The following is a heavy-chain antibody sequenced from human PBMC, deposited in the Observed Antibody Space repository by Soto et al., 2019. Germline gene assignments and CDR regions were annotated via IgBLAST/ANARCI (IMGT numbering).Heavy chain of an antibody. CDR1: GFTFSSYG. V-gene: IGHV3-33*01. J-gene: IGHJ5*02. CDR2: IWYDGSNK. Sequence: QVQLVESGGGVVQPGRSLRLSCAASGFTFSSYGMHWVRQAPGKGLEWVAVIWYDGSNKYYADSVKGRFTISRDNSKNTLYLQMNSLRAEDTAVYYCARATPRDMSPYNWNDGGEEWFDPWGQGTLVTVSS. CDR3: ARATPRDMSPYNWNDGGEEWFDP. D-gene: IGHD1-20*01.